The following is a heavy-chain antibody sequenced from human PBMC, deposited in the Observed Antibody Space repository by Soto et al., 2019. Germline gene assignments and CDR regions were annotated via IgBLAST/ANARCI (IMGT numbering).Heavy chain of an antibody. CDR1: GGTFSSYA. V-gene: IGHV1-69*12. Sequence: QVQLVQSGAEVKKPGSSVKVSCKASGGTFSSYAISWVRQAPGQGLEWMGGIIPIFGTANYAQKFQGRVTITGDESTSTAYMELSSLRSEDTAVYYCAWWDDYVWGSYRLGPYGMDVWGQGTTVTVSS. CDR3: AWWDDYVWGSYRLGPYGMDV. J-gene: IGHJ6*02. CDR2: IIPIFGTA. D-gene: IGHD3-16*02.